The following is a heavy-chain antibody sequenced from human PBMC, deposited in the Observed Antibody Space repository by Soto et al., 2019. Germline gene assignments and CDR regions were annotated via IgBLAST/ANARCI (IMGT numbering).Heavy chain of an antibody. J-gene: IGHJ4*02. Sequence: QVQLVQSGAEVKKPGASVKVSCKASGYTFTGYYMHWVRQAPGQGLEWMGWINPNSGGTNYAQKFQGCVTMTRDTSISTAYMDLSRLRSDDTAVYYCARSPAAAGNGLEVDYWGQGTLVTVSS. CDR3: ARSPAAAGNGLEVDY. CDR1: GYTFTGYY. CDR2: INPNSGGT. D-gene: IGHD6-13*01. V-gene: IGHV1-2*04.